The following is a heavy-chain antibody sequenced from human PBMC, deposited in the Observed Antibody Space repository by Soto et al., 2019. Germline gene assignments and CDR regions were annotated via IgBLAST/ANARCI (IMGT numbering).Heavy chain of an antibody. J-gene: IGHJ6*02. V-gene: IGHV4-30-2*01. Sequence: PSETLSLTCAVSGGSICSGGYSWSWIRQPPGKGLEWIGYIYHSGSTYYNPSLKSRVTISVDRSKNQFSLKLSSVTAADTAVYYCARAGYSGYDSWPMDGMDVWGQGTTVTV. CDR2: IYHSGST. D-gene: IGHD5-12*01. CDR1: GGSICSGGYS. CDR3: ARAGYSGYDSWPMDGMDV.